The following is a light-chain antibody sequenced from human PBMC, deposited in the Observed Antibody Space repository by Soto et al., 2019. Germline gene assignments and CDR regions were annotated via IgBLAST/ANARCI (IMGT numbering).Light chain of an antibody. CDR1: SSDIGLYNY. CDR3: SSLSTTSTPIV. CDR2: EVN. Sequence: QSVLGQPASMSGSPGQSITIPCTGASSDIGLYNYVSWYQHHPGKAPKLLISEVNVRPSGLSDRFSASKAGNTASLTISGLQPEDEAYYYCSSLSTTSTPIVFGSGTKVNVL. V-gene: IGLV2-14*01. J-gene: IGLJ1*01.